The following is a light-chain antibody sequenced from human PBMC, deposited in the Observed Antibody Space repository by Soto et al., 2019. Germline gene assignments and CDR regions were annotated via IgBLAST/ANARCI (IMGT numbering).Light chain of an antibody. CDR2: AAS. Sequence: DIQMTQSPSSVSASVGDRVTITCRASQGISSWLGWYQQKPGKAPKLLIYAASSLQSGVPSRFSGIGSGTDFTLTISSLQPEDCATYYCQQTHSFPYTFGQGTKLEIK. V-gene: IGKV1-12*01. CDR1: QGISSW. J-gene: IGKJ2*01. CDR3: QQTHSFPYT.